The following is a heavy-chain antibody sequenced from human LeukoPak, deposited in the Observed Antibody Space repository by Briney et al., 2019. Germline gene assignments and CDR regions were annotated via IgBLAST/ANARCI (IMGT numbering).Heavy chain of an antibody. D-gene: IGHD6-13*01. CDR1: GFTFSSYW. V-gene: IGHV3-7*01. J-gene: IGHJ4*02. CDR3: ARDEGYSSSWYSDY. CDR2: IKQDGSEK. Sequence: GGSLRLSCAASGFTFSSYWMSWVRQAPGKGLEWVANIKQDGSEKYYVDSVKGRSTISRDNAKNSLYLQMNSLRAEDTAVYYCARDEGYSSSWYSDYWGQGTLVTVSS.